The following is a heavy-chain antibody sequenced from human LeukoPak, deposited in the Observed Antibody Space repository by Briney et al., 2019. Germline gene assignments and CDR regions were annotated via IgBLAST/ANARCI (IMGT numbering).Heavy chain of an antibody. CDR2: INPAASVK. J-gene: IGHJ5*02. Sequence: GGSLRLSCAASGFRFSSYWINWVRQAPGKGLEWVANINPAASVKYFVDSVKGRFTISRDDAKNSVYLQMNSLRVEDTAIYYCAPSPWGQGTLVTVSS. CDR1: GFRFSSYW. CDR3: APSP. V-gene: IGHV3-7*01.